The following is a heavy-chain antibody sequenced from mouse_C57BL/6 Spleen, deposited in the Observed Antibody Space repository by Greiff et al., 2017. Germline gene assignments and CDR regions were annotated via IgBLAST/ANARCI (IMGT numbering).Heavy chain of an antibody. J-gene: IGHJ2*01. CDR2: INPSSGYT. Sequence: VQLQQSGAELARPGASVTMSCKASGYTFTSYTMHWVKQRPGQGLEWIGYINPSSGYTKYNQKFKDKATLTADKSSSTAYMQLSSLTSEDSAVYYCARSGDYDDLYYFDYWGQGTTLTVSS. CDR1: GYTFTSYT. CDR3: ARSGDYDDLYYFDY. V-gene: IGHV1-4*01. D-gene: IGHD2-4*01.